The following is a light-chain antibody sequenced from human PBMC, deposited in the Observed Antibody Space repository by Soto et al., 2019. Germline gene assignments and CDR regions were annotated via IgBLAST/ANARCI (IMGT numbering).Light chain of an antibody. CDR1: QSVSSSY. V-gene: IGKV3D-20*02. CDR3: QQRNNWRDT. Sequence: IVLTQSPVTRSLSPGERATLSCRASQSVSSSYLAWYQQKPGQPPRPLIKGASTRATGIPATFSGSGSGTEFTLTISSLEPEDFAVYYCQQRNNWRDTFGQGTRLEI. J-gene: IGKJ5*01. CDR2: GAS.